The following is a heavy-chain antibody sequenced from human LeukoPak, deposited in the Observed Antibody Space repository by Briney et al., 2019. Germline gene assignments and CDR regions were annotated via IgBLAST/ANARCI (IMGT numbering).Heavy chain of an antibody. CDR1: GFTFSSYG. CDR2: ISDDGGKK. J-gene: IGHJ4*02. D-gene: IGHD4-17*01. V-gene: IGHV3-30*18. Sequence: GGSLRLSCAAFGFTFSSYGMHWVRQAPGKGLEWVALISDDGGKKYYADSVKGRFTISRDNSKNTLYLQMNSLRAEDTALYYCAKDLDHDYDDYGLDYWGQGTLVTVSS. CDR3: AKDLDHDYDDYGLDY.